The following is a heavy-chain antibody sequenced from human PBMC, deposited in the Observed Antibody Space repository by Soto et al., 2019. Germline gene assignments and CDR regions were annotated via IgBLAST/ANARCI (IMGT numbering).Heavy chain of an antibody. D-gene: IGHD3-22*01. CDR3: ARVAGYDSSGERDY. CDR2: IYYSGST. V-gene: IGHV4-30-4*01. J-gene: IGHJ4*02. CDR1: GGSISSGDYY. Sequence: SETLSLTCTVSGGSISSGDYYWSWIRQPPGKGLEWIGYIYYSGSTYYNPSLKSRVTISVDPSKNQFSLKLSSVTAADTAVYYCARVAGYDSSGERDYWGQGTLVTVS.